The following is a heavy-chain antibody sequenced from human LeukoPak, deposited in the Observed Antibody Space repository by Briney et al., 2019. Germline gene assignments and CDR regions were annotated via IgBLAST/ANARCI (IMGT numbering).Heavy chain of an antibody. CDR2: ISSSSRYI. CDR1: GFTFSSYS. D-gene: IGHD1-26*01. V-gene: IGHV3-21*01. CDR3: ARGSGRSYLPFDY. Sequence: GGSLRLSCAASGFTFSSYSMNWVRQSPGKGLEWVSSISSSSRYIYYADSVKGRFTISRDNAKNSLYLQMNSLRAEDTAVYYCARGSGRSYLPFDYWGQGTLVTVSS. J-gene: IGHJ4*02.